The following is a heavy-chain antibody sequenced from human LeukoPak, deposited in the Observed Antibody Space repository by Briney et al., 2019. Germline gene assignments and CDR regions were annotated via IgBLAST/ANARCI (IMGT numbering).Heavy chain of an antibody. J-gene: IGHJ3*02. Sequence: SVKVSCKASGGTFSSHAFSWVRQAPGQGLEWMGRIIPMFGIPNYAQKFQGRVTFTADTSTSTAYMELSSLRSEDMAMYYCARDLPAIAVEGAFDIWGQGTMVIVSS. V-gene: IGHV1-69*04. CDR3: ARDLPAIAVEGAFDI. CDR2: IIPMFGIP. CDR1: GGTFSSHA. D-gene: IGHD6-19*01.